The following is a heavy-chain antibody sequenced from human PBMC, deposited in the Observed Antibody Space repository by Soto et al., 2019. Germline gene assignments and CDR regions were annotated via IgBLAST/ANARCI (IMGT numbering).Heavy chain of an antibody. Sequence: SETLSLTCTVSGGSISSSSYYWGWIRQPPGKGLEWIGSIYYSGSTYYNPSLKSRVTISVDTSKNQFSLKLSSVTAADTAVYYCARLPWSGYYRYYLDYWGQGTLVTVSS. CDR3: ARLPWSGYYRYYLDY. J-gene: IGHJ4*02. CDR2: IYYSGST. D-gene: IGHD3-3*01. CDR1: GGSISSSSYY. V-gene: IGHV4-39*01.